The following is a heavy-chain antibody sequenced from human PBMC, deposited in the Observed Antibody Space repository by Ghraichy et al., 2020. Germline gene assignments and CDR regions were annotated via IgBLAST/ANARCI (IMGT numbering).Heavy chain of an antibody. J-gene: IGHJ6*02. CDR1: GFTFNRHD. V-gene: IGHV3-48*02. CDR3: ARDLASPYYGMDV. CDR2: ISSSSTTI. Sequence: GGSLRLSCAVSGFTFNRHDMTWVRQAPGKGLEWVSYISSSSTTIYYTDSVKGRFTISRDNAKNSLYLQMNSLRDEDTAVYHCARDLASPYYGMDVWGQGTTFSVSS.